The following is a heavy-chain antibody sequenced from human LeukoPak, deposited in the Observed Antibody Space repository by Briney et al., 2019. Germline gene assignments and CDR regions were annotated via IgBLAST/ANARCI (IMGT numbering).Heavy chain of an antibody. D-gene: IGHD1-26*01. J-gene: IGHJ3*02. V-gene: IGHV4-30-4*01. CDR3: ASIGGSFPDGFDI. CDR1: GGSVSSGDYY. Sequence: SETLSLTCTVSGGSVSSGDYYWSWIRQPPGKGLEWIGYIYYSGSTYYNPSLKSRVTISVDTSKNEFSLELSSVTAADTAVYYCASIGGSFPDGFDIWGQGTMVTVSS. CDR2: IYYSGST.